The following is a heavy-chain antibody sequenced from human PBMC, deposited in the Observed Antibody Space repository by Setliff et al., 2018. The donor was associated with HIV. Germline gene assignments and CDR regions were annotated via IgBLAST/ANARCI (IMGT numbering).Heavy chain of an antibody. Sequence: PSETLSLTCTVSGGSISRHYWSWIRQPPGKGLEWIGSIYYSGSTNYNPSLKSRLTISVDTSKNQFSLKLSSVTAADTAVYYCARESEKGPNYLEYWGQGMLVTVSS. CDR3: ARESEKGPNYLEY. V-gene: IGHV4-59*11. J-gene: IGHJ4*02. CDR1: GGSISRHY. CDR2: IYYSGST.